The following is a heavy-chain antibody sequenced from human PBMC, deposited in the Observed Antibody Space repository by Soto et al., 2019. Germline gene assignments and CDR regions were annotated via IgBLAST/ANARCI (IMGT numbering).Heavy chain of an antibody. J-gene: IGHJ5*02. CDR1: GGSISTYY. D-gene: IGHD3-3*01. CDR2: IFYSDNT. CDR3: ARGGETYYDFWSGFSPIDP. Sequence: SETLSLTCTVSGGSISTYYWSWVRQSPGKGLEWIGYIFYSDNTNYNPSLKSRVTISVDTSKNQFSLKLTSVTAADTAVYFCARGGETYYDFWSGFSPIDPWGQGTLVTVSS. V-gene: IGHV4-59*01.